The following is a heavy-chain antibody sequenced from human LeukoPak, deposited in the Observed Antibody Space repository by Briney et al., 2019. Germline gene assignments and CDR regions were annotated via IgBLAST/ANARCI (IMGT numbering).Heavy chain of an antibody. V-gene: IGHV4-39*01. D-gene: IGHD3-10*01. CDR3: ASRVYGLGSFNY. CDR2: IYNSGTT. J-gene: IGHJ4*01. CDR1: GDSISSTSYY. Sequence: SETLSLTCTVSGDSISSTSYYWDWIRQPPGKGLEWIGSIYNSGTTYYNPSLKSRVTISVDTSKNQFSLKVSSVTAADTAVYYCASRVYGLGSFNYWGQGTPVTVSS.